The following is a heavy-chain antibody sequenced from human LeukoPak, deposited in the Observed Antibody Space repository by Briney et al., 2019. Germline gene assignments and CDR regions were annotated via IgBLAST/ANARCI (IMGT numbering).Heavy chain of an antibody. D-gene: IGHD2-21*02. Sequence: SETLSLTCTVSGGSISSYYWSWIRQPPGQGLEWVGYIYYSGSTNYNPSLKSRVTISVDTSKNQFSLKLSSVTAADTAVYYCARGPYCGGDCYTFDYWGQGTLVTVSS. CDR1: GGSISSYY. CDR3: ARGPYCGGDCYTFDY. CDR2: IYYSGST. V-gene: IGHV4-59*01. J-gene: IGHJ4*02.